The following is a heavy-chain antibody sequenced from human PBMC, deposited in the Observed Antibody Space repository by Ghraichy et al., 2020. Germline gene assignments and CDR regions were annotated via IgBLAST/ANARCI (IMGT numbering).Heavy chain of an antibody. D-gene: IGHD1-14*01. V-gene: IGHV4-34*01. CDR3: ARVSQPAFYP. Sequence: SETLSLTCAVYGGSFSGYYWSWIRQPPGKGLEWIGEINHSGSTNYNPSLKSRVTISVDTSKNQFSLKLSSVTAADTAVYYCARVSQPAFYPWGQGTLVTVSS. J-gene: IGHJ5*02. CDR2: INHSGST. CDR1: GGSFSGYY.